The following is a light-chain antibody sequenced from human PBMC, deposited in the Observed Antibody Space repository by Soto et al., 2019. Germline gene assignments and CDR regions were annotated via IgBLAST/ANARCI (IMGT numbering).Light chain of an antibody. J-gene: IGKJ2*01. Sequence: EIVLTQSPATLSLSPGERATLSCRASQSVSSYLAWYQQKPGQAPRLLIYDASSRATGIPARFSGSGSGTDFTLTISSLELEDFAVYYCQQRSTWPPGYTFGQGTKLEIK. CDR3: QQRSTWPPGYT. V-gene: IGKV3-11*01. CDR2: DAS. CDR1: QSVSSY.